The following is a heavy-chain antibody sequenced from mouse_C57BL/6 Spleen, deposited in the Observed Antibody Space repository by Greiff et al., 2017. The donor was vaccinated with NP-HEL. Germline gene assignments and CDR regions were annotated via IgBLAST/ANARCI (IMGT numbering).Heavy chain of an antibody. Sequence: QVQLQQSGPELVKPGASVKISCKASGYAFSSSWMNWVKQRPGKGLEWIGRIYPGDGDTNYNGKFKGKATLTADKSSSTAYMQLSSLTSEDSAVYFCARSCDYCRSYGYCDVWGTGTTVTVSS. CDR3: ARSCDYCRSYGYCDV. D-gene: IGHD2-13*01. CDR1: GYAFSSSW. J-gene: IGHJ1*03. V-gene: IGHV1-82*01. CDR2: IYPGDGDT.